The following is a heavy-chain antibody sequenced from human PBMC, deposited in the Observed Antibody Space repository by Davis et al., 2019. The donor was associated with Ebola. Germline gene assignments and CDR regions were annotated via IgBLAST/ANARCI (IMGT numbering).Heavy chain of an antibody. Sequence: GESLKISCGASGFTVSSNYMSWVRQAPGKGLEWVSVMYSGGSTYYADSVRARFTISRDNSKNTLYLQMNSLRAEDTAVYYCARGGGDGGTEYFHHWGQGTLVTVSS. V-gene: IGHV3-66*01. J-gene: IGHJ1*01. CDR2: MYSGGST. CDR3: ARGGGDGGTEYFHH. D-gene: IGHD4-23*01. CDR1: GFTVSSNY.